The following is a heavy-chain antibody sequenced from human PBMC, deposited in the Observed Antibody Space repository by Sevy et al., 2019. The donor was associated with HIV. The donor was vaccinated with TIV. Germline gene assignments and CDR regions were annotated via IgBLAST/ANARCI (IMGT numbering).Heavy chain of an antibody. V-gene: IGHV1-2*06. CDR3: ARAPTDFWTGGMAV. J-gene: IGHJ6*02. CDR2: INPISGGT. CDR1: GYAFTGYY. Sequence: ASVKVSCKASGYAFTGYYIHWVRQAPGQGLEWMGRINPISGGTDDSQKFQGRVTLTRDTSISTAYMDVSRLTSVDTAVYYCARAPTDFWTGGMAVWGQGTVVTVSS. D-gene: IGHD3-3*01.